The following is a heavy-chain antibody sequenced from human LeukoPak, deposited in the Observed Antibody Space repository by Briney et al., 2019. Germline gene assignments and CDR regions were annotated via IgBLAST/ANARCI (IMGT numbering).Heavy chain of an antibody. D-gene: IGHD3-9*01. CDR2: IYPGDSDT. Sequence: GESLKISCQGSGYSFTAYWIAWVRRMPGKGLEWMGIIYPGDSDTRYSPSFQGQVTISADKSISTAYLQWSSLEASDTAMYYCARLQILTGYFDYWGQGTLVTVSS. V-gene: IGHV5-51*01. J-gene: IGHJ4*02. CDR1: GYSFTAYW. CDR3: ARLQILTGYFDY.